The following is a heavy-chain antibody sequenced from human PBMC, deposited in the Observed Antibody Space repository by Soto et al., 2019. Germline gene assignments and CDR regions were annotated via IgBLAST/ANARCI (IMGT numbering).Heavy chain of an antibody. D-gene: IGHD3-22*01. CDR2: LGGTGRTP. Sequence: EVQLVESGGGLVQPGGSLRLSCAGSGFPFGTYAMTWVRQAPGMGLQWVASLGGTGRTPFYTDSVKGRFTISRDNSKNTVFLQMNSLRAEDTAVYYCAKCRGAYARSGYWFDSWGQGTLVAVSS. V-gene: IGHV3-23*04. CDR1: GFPFGTYA. CDR3: AKCRGAYARSGYWFDS. J-gene: IGHJ5*01.